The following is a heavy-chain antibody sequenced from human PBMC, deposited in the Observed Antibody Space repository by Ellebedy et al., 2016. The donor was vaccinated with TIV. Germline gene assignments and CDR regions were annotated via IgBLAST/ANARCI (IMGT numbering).Heavy chain of an antibody. CDR2: IRQDGSDK. Sequence: GESLKISCAASGFSFSSYWMSWVRQAPGKGLEWVANIRQDGSDKYYVDSVKGRFTIARDNAKNSLFLQMSSLRVEDTAVYYCATDGSYGDYLSPTHAFENWGQGTMVIVSS. CDR1: GFSFSSYW. V-gene: IGHV3-7*01. D-gene: IGHD4-17*01. J-gene: IGHJ3*02. CDR3: ATDGSYGDYLSPTHAFEN.